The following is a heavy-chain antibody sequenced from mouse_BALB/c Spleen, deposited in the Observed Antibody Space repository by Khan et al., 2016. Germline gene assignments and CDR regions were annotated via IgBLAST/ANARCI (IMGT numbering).Heavy chain of an antibody. J-gene: IGHJ1*01. CDR2: INYSGST. V-gene: IGHV3-2*02. CDR1: GYSITSDYA. Sequence: EVQLQESGPGLVKPSQSLSLTCTVTGYSITSDYAWNWIRQFPGNKLEWMGYINYSGSTSYNPSLKSRISITRDTSQNQFFLQLNSVTTEDTATYYCTRSTYFDVWGAGTTVTVAS. CDR3: TRSTYFDV.